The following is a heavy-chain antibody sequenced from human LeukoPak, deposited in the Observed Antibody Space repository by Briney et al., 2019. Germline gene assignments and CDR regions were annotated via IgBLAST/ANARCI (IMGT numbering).Heavy chain of an antibody. CDR1: GFTFSSYG. CDR3: AKDQGLYSSSSDY. CDR2: IRYDGSNK. Sequence: PGGSLRLSCAASGFTFSSYGMHWVRQAPGKGLEWVAFIRYDGSNKYYADSVKGRFTISRDNSKNTLYLQMNSLRAEDTAVYYCAKDQGLYSSSSDYWGQGTLVTVSS. D-gene: IGHD6-6*01. J-gene: IGHJ4*02. V-gene: IGHV3-30*02.